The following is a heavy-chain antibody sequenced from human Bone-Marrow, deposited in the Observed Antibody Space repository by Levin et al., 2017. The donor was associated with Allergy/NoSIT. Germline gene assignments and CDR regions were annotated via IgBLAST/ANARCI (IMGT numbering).Heavy chain of an antibody. J-gene: IGHJ4*02. CDR2: IKQDGSEK. V-gene: IGHV3-7*01. CDR1: VFTFSSYW. Sequence: SGGSLRLSCAASVFTFSSYWMSWVRQAPGKGLEWVANIKQDGSEKYYVDSVKGRFTISRDNAKNSLYLQMNSLRAEDTAVYYWARERWFDYGDCPLTDYWGQGTLVTVSS. CDR3: ARERWFDYGDCPLTDY. D-gene: IGHD4-17*01.